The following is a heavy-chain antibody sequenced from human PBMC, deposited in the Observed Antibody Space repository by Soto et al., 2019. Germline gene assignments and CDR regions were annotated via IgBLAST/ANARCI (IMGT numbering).Heavy chain of an antibody. J-gene: IGHJ4*02. D-gene: IGHD2-2*01. CDR2: IQSGGPT. Sequence: GGSLRLSCAASGFTVSSKYMSWVRQAPGKGLEWVSLIQSGGPTYYADSVKGRFTISRDTSENTVHLQMDSLRAEDTAVYYCARKSSCSSTSCYRYYFDYWGQGTLVTVSS. CDR1: GFTVSSKY. CDR3: ARKSSCSSTSCYRYYFDY. V-gene: IGHV3-66*01.